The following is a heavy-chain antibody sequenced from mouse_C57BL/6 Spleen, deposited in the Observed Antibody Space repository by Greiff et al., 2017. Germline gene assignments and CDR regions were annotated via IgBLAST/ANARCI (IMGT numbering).Heavy chain of an antibody. CDR1: GYAFTNYL. D-gene: IGHD1-1*01. V-gene: IGHV1-54*01. CDR2: INPGSGGT. Sequence: VQLQQSGAELVRPGTSVKVSCKASGYAFTNYLIEWVKQRPGQGLEWIGVINPGSGGTNYNEKFKGKATLTADKSSRTAYMQLSSLTSEDTAVYFSARRGYGSSPWCFGVWGTGTTVTVSS. J-gene: IGHJ1*03. CDR3: ARRGYGSSPWCFGV.